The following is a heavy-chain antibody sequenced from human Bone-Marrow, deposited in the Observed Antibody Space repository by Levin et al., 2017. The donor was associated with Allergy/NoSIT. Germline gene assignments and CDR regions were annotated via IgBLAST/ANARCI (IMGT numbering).Heavy chain of an antibody. J-gene: IGHJ6*02. D-gene: IGHD2-21*01. V-gene: IGHV1-46*02. CDR1: GYTFNIFY. CDR2: TNPSDGYT. CDR3: ARVAIGGEPYYGLDV. Sequence: GESLKISCRASGYTFNIFYIHWVRQSPGQGLEWIGMTNPSDGYTSYAQKFQGRLTMTRDTSTSTVYMDLSSLKSEDTAIYYCARVAIGGEPYYGLDVWGQGTTVTVSS.